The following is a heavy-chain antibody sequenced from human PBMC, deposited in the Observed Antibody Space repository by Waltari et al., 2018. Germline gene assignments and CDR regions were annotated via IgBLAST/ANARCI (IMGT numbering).Heavy chain of an antibody. CDR1: GFTFSSYA. V-gene: IGHV3-23*03. J-gene: IGHJ6*03. CDR3: AKGSSDYYYYMDV. Sequence: EVQLLESGGGLVQPGGSLRLSCAASGFTFSSYAMSWVRQAPGKGLEWVSVIYSGGSTYYADSVKGRFTISRDNSKNTLYLQMNSLRAEDTAVYYCAKGSSDYYYYMDVWGQGTLVTVSS. CDR2: IYSGGST.